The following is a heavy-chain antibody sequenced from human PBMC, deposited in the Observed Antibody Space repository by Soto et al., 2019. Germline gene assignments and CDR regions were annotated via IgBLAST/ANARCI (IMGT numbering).Heavy chain of an antibody. CDR1: GYTFTVYA. CDR3: ARAVAVPADFDY. CDR2: INAGNGNT. J-gene: IGHJ4*02. D-gene: IGHD6-19*01. V-gene: IGHV1-3*05. Sequence: QVQLVQSGAEEKKPGASVKVSCKASGYTFTVYAIHWVRQAPGQRLEWMGWINAGNGNTKYSQKFQGRVTITRDTSARTAYMELSSLRSEDPAVYYCARAVAVPADFDYWGQGTLVTVSS.